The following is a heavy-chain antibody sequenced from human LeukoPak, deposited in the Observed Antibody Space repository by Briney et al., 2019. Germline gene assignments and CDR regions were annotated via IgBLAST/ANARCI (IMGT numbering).Heavy chain of an antibody. J-gene: IGHJ4*02. CDR3: AREPRSTHLADAFDY. Sequence: KSSQTLSLTCTVSGGSISSGSYYWSWIRQPAGKGLEWIGRIYTSGSTNYNPSLKSRVTISVDTSKNQFSLKLSSVTAADTAVYYCAREPRSTHLADAFDYWGQGTVVTVSS. D-gene: IGHD2-15*01. CDR1: GGSISSGSYY. CDR2: IYTSGST. V-gene: IGHV4-61*02.